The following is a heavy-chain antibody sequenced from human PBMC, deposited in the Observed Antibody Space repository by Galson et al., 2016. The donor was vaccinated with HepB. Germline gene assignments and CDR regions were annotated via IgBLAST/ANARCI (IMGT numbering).Heavy chain of an antibody. Sequence: SLRLSCAASGFTFSTYAMSWVRQAPGKGLEWASGISGSGGNTYYADSVKGRFTISRDNSKKTLYLQMNGLGAEDTAVYFCAKARSVHLLLFDSWGQGNLVTVSS. D-gene: IGHD2-15*01. CDR3: AKARSVHLLLFDS. J-gene: IGHJ4*02. CDR2: ISGSGGNT. V-gene: IGHV3-23*01. CDR1: GFTFSTYA.